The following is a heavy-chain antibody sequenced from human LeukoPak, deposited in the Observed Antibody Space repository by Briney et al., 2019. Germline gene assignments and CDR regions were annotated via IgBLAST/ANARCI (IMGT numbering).Heavy chain of an antibody. CDR2: ISYDGSNK. V-gene: IGHV3-30*18. D-gene: IGHD5-24*01. Sequence: GGSLRLSCAASGFTFSSYGMHWVRQAPGKGLEWVAVISYDGSNKYYADSVKGRFTISRDNSKNTLYLQMNSLRAGDTAVYYCAKGRRWLQLQEAFDYWGQGTLVTVSS. CDR1: GFTFSSYG. CDR3: AKGRRWLQLQEAFDY. J-gene: IGHJ4*02.